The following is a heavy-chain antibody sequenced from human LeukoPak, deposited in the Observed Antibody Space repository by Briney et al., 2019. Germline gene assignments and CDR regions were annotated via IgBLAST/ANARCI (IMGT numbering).Heavy chain of an antibody. J-gene: IGHJ3*02. CDR3: ATLLSGAFDI. CDR2: ISSSSSTI. CDR1: GFTFSSYS. Sequence: GGSLRLFCAASGFTFSSYSMNWVRQAPGKGLEGVSYISSSSSTIYYADSVKGRFPISRDNAKKSLYLQMNSLRAEDTAVYYCATLLSGAFDIWGQGTMVTVSS. V-gene: IGHV3-48*04. D-gene: IGHD3-10*01.